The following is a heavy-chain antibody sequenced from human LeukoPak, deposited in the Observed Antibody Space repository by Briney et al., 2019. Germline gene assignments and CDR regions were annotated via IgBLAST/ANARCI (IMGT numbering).Heavy chain of an antibody. CDR1: GFTVSDS. V-gene: IGHV3-21*01. CDR3: AREKFADGYFQH. D-gene: IGHD3-10*01. Sequence: KPGGSLRLSCAASGFTVSDSMNWFRQAPGRGLEWVSSINSNSNYIYYADSVKGRFTISRDNAKDSLYLQMNSLRAEDTAVYYCAREKFADGYFQHWGQGTLVTVSS. J-gene: IGHJ1*01. CDR2: INSNSNYI.